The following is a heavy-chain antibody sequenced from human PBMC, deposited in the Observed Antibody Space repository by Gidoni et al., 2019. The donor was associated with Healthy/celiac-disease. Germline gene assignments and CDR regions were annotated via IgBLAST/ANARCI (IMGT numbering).Heavy chain of an antibody. V-gene: IGHV3-48*03. Sequence: EVQLVESGGGLVQPGGSLRLSCAASVFTFSSYEMNWVRQAPGKGLEWVSYISSSGSTIYYADSVKGRFTISRDNAKNSLYLQMNSLRAEDTAVYYCARDLRLLWFVGGSGPWGQGTLVTVSS. CDR2: ISSSGSTI. CDR3: ARDLRLLWFVGGSGP. D-gene: IGHD3-10*01. J-gene: IGHJ5*02. CDR1: VFTFSSYE.